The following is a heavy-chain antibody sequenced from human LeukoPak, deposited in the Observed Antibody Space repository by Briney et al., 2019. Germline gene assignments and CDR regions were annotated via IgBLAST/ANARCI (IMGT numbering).Heavy chain of an antibody. CDR1: GITFSSYG. Sequence: QPGGSLRLSCAASGITFSSYGMSWVRQAPGKGLEWVSSISSTGGTTYYADSVKGRFTISRDNSKNTLYLQMNSLRAEDTAVYYCAKDRSPLTVTCNSFDSWGQGTLVTVSS. CDR2: ISSTGGTT. J-gene: IGHJ4*02. D-gene: IGHD4-17*01. CDR3: AKDRSPLTVTCNSFDS. V-gene: IGHV3-23*01.